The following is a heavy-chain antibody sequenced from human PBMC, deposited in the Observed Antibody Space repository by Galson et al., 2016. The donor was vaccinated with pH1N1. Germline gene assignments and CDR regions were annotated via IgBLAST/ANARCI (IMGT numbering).Heavy chain of an antibody. CDR2: IGYDGSTI. CDR3: ARGGVTIFGIVNPAFGMDV. J-gene: IGHJ6*02. D-gene: IGHD3-3*01. V-gene: IGHV3-30*12. Sequence: SLRLSCAASGFTFSSHGMHWVRQAPGKGLEWVALIGYDGSTIHYVESVKGRFTISRDNSKNTVHLQMTSLRAEDTAIYYCARGGVTIFGIVNPAFGMDVWGQGTTVTVS. CDR1: GFTFSSHG.